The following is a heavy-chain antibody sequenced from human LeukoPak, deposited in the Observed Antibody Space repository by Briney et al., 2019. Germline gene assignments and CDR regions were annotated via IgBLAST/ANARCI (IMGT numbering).Heavy chain of an antibody. CDR1: GYTFTGYY. V-gene: IGHV1-2*02. D-gene: IGHD1-26*01. CDR2: INPNSGGT. Sequence: ASVKVSCKASGYTFTGYYMHWVRQAPGQGLEWMGWINPNSGGTNYAQKFQGRVTITTDESTSTAYMELSSLRSEDTAVYYCARVGATLWYYFDYWGQGTLVTVSS. J-gene: IGHJ4*02. CDR3: ARVGATLWYYFDY.